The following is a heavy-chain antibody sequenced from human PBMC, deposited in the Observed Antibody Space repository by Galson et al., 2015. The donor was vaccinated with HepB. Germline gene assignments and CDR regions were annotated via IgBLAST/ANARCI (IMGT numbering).Heavy chain of an antibody. CDR2: ISTYDGST. Sequence: SVKVSCKASGYKFTNYGINWVRQAPGQGLEWMGWISTYDGSTKYVQKFRDRLIMTRDTSTNTAYMELRSLRSDDTAVYYCARDPHMVVNERPDWFDPWGQGTLVTVSS. D-gene: IGHD2-8*02. J-gene: IGHJ5*02. CDR3: ARDPHMVVNERPDWFDP. CDR1: GYKFTNYG. V-gene: IGHV1-18*04.